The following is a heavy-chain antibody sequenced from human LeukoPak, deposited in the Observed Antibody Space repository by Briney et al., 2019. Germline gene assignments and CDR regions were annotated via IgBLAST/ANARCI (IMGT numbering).Heavy chain of an antibody. V-gene: IGHV6-1*01. D-gene: IGHD1-26*01. Sequence: SQTLSLTCAISGGSVSSNSAAWSWIRQSPSRGLEWLGRTYYRSKWYNDYAVSVRSRITINPDTSKNQFSLQLNSVTPEDTAVYFCARQYSGCLGGWGQGTLVTVSS. CDR3: ARQYSGCLGG. CDR2: TYYRSKWYN. CDR1: GGSVSSNSAA. J-gene: IGHJ4*02.